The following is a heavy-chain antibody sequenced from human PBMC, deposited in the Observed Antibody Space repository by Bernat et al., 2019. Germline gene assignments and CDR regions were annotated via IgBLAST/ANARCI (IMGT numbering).Heavy chain of an antibody. D-gene: IGHD3-10*01. Sequence: DVQLVESGGGLVQPGGSLRLSCAASGFTFSSYSMNWVHQAPGKELEWLSYITGSSSAIFYPDSVKGRFAISRDNAKNSVYLQMNSLRVADTAVYYCARGGTGSFDYWGQGTLVIVS. CDR3: ARGGTGSFDY. CDR2: ITGSSSAI. CDR1: GFTFSSYS. V-gene: IGHV3-48*01. J-gene: IGHJ4*02.